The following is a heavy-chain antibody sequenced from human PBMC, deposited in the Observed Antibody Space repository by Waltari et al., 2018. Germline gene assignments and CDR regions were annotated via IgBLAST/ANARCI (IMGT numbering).Heavy chain of an antibody. CDR2: IKQDGSEK. V-gene: IGHV3-7*01. CDR3: ARVGATDLPYFYGMDV. J-gene: IGHJ6*02. D-gene: IGHD1-26*01. CDR1: GITFGAYW. Sequence: EMQLLESGGDLVQPGGSLRLSCGASGITFGAYWMTWVRQAPGKGLEWVANIKQDGSEKNYMDSVKGRFTISRDNAKKSLYLEMHNLRVEDTAVYYCARVGATDLPYFYGMDVWGQGTTVTVSS.